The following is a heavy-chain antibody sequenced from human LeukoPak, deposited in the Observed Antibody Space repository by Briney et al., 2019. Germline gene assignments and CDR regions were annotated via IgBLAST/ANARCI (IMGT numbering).Heavy chain of an antibody. J-gene: IGHJ3*02. Sequence: ASVKVSCKASGGTFSSYAISWVRQAPGQGLEWMGRIIPILGIANYAQKFQGRVTITADKSTSKAYMELSSLRSEDTAVYYCAREGPPHGVYYYDSSGSFDIWGQGTMVTVSS. CDR1: GGTFSSYA. V-gene: IGHV1-69*04. CDR3: AREGPPHGVYYYDSSGSFDI. D-gene: IGHD3-22*01. CDR2: IIPILGIA.